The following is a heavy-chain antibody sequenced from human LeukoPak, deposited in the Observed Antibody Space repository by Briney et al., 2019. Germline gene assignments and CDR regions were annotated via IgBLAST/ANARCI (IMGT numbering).Heavy chain of an antibody. J-gene: IGHJ4*02. CDR2: INPSGGST. D-gene: IGHD3-22*01. V-gene: IGHV1-46*01. CDR3: ARVEASSGYYQSYFDY. Sequence: ASVTVSCKASGYTFTSYYMHWVRQAPGQGLEWMGIINPSGGSTSYAQKFQGRVTMTRDTSTSTVYMELSSLRSEDTAVYYCARVEASSGYYQSYFDYWGQGTLVTVSS. CDR1: GYTFTSYY.